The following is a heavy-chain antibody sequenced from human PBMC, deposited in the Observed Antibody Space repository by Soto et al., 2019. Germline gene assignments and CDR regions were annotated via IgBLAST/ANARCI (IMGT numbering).Heavy chain of an antibody. J-gene: IGHJ5*02. V-gene: IGHV1-69*13. D-gene: IGHD3-16*02. Sequence: SVKVSCKASGGTFSSYAISWVRQAPGQGLEWMGGIIPIFGTANYAQKFQGRVKITADESTSTAYMELSSLRSEDTAVYYCARVSDYVWGSYRPSDNWFDPWGQGTLVTVSS. CDR1: GGTFSSYA. CDR2: IIPIFGTA. CDR3: ARVSDYVWGSYRPSDNWFDP.